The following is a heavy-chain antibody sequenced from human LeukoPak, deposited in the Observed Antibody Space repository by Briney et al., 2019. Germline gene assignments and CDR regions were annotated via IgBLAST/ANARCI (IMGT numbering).Heavy chain of an antibody. V-gene: IGHV1-2*02. D-gene: IGHD4-23*01. CDR2: INPNSGGT. Sequence: ASVKVSCKASGYTFTGHYMHWVRQAPGQGLEWMGWINPNSGGTNYAQKFQGRVTMTRDTSISTAYMELSRLRSDDTAVYYCARGGYGGNVIRDYMDVWGKGTTVTVSS. CDR3: ARGGYGGNVIRDYMDV. J-gene: IGHJ6*03. CDR1: GYTFTGHY.